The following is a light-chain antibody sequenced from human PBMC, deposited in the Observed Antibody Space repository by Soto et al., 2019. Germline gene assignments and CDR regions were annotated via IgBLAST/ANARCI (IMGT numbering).Light chain of an antibody. J-gene: IGLJ3*02. CDR2: DVS. CDR1: SSDVGGYNY. Sequence: QSALTQPRSVSGSPGQSVTISCTGTSSDVGGYNYVSWYQQHPGKAPKLMIYDVSKWPSGVPDRFSGSKSGNTASLTISGFQAEDVADYYCCSYAGNSLWVFGGGTKLTVL. CDR3: CSYAGNSLWV. V-gene: IGLV2-11*01.